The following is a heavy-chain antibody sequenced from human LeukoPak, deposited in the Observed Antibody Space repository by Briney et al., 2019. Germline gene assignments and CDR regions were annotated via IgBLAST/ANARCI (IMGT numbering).Heavy chain of an antibody. D-gene: IGHD3-16*01. CDR1: GYTFTSYY. J-gene: IGHJ5*02. CDR3: ARGSGENWFDP. CDR2: INPNGGST. V-gene: IGHV1-46*01. Sequence: ASVKVSCKASGYTFTSYYMHWVRQAPGQGLEWMGIINPNGGSTSYAQKFQGRVTMTRDMSTSTVYMELSSLRSEDTAVYYCARGSGENWFDPWGQGTLVTVSS.